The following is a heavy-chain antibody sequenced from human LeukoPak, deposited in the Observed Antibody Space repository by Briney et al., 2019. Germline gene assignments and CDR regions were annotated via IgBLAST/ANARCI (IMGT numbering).Heavy chain of an antibody. CDR3: AKGYGAAAGYFEY. CDR1: GFTFSSYG. V-gene: IGHV3-33*06. D-gene: IGHD6-13*01. J-gene: IGHJ4*02. CDR2: IWFDGTNK. Sequence: GGSLRLSCAASGFTFSSYGMHWVRQAPGKGLEWVSVIWFDGTNKYYADYVKGRFTLSRDNTKNILYLQMNSLRVEDTAVYYCAKGYGAAAGYFEYWGQGALVTVSS.